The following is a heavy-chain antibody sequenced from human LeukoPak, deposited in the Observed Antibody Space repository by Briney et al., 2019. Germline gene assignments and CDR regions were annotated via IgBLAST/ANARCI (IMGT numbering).Heavy chain of an antibody. CDR1: GFTVSSNY. CDR2: ISSSSSYI. D-gene: IGHD3-10*01. CDR3: AGWRTYDSGSYNY. Sequence: GGSLRLSCAASGFTVSSNYMSWVRQAPGKGLEWVSSISSSSSYIYYADSLKGRFSISRDNAKNSLYLQMDSLRADDTALYYCAGWRTYDSGSYNYWGQGTLVTVSS. V-gene: IGHV3-21*01. J-gene: IGHJ4*02.